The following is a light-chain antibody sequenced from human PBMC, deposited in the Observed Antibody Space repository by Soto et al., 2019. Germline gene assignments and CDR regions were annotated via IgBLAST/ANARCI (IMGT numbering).Light chain of an antibody. Sequence: EIVLTQSPGTLSLSPGERATLSCRASQSVSPYLAWYQHKPGQAPRLLIYGASSRATGIPDRFSGSGSGTDFTLTISRREPEDFAVYFCQQDGSSPPVTFGPGTKVDIK. J-gene: IGKJ3*01. CDR2: GAS. V-gene: IGKV3-20*01. CDR3: QQDGSSPPVT. CDR1: QSVSPY.